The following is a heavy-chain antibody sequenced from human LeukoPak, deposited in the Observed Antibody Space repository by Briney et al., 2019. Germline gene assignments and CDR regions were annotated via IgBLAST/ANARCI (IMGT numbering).Heavy chain of an antibody. V-gene: IGHV4-59*01. Sequence: PSETLSLTCTVSGASISNYYWSWIRQPPGKGLEWIGYIYYSGSTNYNPSLKSRVTISVDTSKNQFSLKLSSVTAADTAVYYCARERSGSYPPYYFDYWGQGALVTVSS. CDR3: ARERSGSYPPYYFDY. J-gene: IGHJ4*02. CDR2: IYYSGST. CDR1: GASISNYY. D-gene: IGHD1-26*01.